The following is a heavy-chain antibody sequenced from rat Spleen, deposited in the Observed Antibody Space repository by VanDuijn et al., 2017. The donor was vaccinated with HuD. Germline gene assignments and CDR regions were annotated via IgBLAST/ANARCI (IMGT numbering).Heavy chain of an antibody. CDR3: ARSRSYFEY. J-gene: IGHJ2*01. D-gene: IGHD1-11*01. Sequence: QVQLKESGPGLVQPSQTLSLTCTVSGFSLPSSSVSWIRQPPGKGLEWMGAIWSNGNADYNSVFKSRLSINRDTSRGQVSLEMNSLQTEDTSIYFCARSRSYFEYWGQGVMVTVSS. V-gene: IGHV2-1*01. CDR2: IWSNGNA. CDR1: GFSLPSSS.